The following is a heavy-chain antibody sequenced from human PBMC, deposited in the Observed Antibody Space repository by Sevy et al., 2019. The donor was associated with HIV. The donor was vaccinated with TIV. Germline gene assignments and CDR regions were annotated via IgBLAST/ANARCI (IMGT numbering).Heavy chain of an antibody. CDR2: MNPNSGNT. V-gene: IGHV1-8*01. J-gene: IGHJ6*02. Sequence: ASVKVSCKASGYTFTSYDINWVRQATGQGLEWMGWMNPNSGNTGYAQKFQGRVTMTRNTSISTAYMELSSLRSEDTAVYYCASSIVVVPAAMGYYGMDVWGQGTTVTVSS. D-gene: IGHD2-2*01. CDR3: ASSIVVVPAAMGYYGMDV. CDR1: GYTFTSYD.